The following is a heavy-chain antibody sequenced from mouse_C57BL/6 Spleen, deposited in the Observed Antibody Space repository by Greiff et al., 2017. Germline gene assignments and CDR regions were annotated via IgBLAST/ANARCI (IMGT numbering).Heavy chain of an antibody. J-gene: IGHJ3*01. CDR2: FYPGSGSI. Sequence: QVQLQQSGAELVKPGASVKLSCKASGYTFTEYTIHWVKQRPGQGLEWIGWFYPGSGSIKYNEKFKDKATLTADKSSSTDYMELSRLTSEDSAVFCCARHDEDSSGYAPRFAYWGQGTLVTVSA. D-gene: IGHD3-2*02. CDR1: GYTFTEYT. CDR3: ARHDEDSSGYAPRFAY. V-gene: IGHV1-62-2*01.